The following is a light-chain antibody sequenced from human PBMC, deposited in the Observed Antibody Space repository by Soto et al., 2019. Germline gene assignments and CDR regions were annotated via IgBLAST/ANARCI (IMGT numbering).Light chain of an antibody. CDR3: QQRSNWPPFS. J-gene: IGKJ2*01. CDR1: QSVYSY. CDR2: DVS. V-gene: IGKV3-11*01. Sequence: EIVLTQSPGTLSLSPGERATLSCRASQSVYSYLAWYQQKPGQAPRLLIYDVSNRATGIPARFSGSGSGTDFTLTISRLEPEESAVYYCQQRSNWPPFSFGQGTKLEIK.